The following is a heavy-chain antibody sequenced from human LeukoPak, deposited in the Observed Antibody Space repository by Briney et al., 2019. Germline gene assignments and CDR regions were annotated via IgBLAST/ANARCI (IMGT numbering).Heavy chain of an antibody. J-gene: IGHJ4*02. Sequence: SVKVSCKASGGSFSSYAISWVRQAPGQGLEWMGGIIPIFGTANYAQKFQGRVTITADKSTSTAYMELSSLRSEDTAVYYCARGPPLVGSSWRNQEYYFDYWGQGTLVTVSS. CDR2: IIPIFGTA. CDR1: GGSFSSYA. CDR3: ARGPPLVGSSWRNQEYYFDY. V-gene: IGHV1-69*06. D-gene: IGHD6-13*01.